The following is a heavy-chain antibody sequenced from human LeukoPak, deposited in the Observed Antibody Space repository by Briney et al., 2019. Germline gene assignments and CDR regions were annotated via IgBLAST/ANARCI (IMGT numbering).Heavy chain of an antibody. D-gene: IGHD3-16*02. J-gene: IGHJ5*02. V-gene: IGHV4-59*01. Sequence: SETLSLTCTVSGGSISSYYWSWIRQPPGKGLEWIGYIYYSGGTNYNPSLKSRVTISVDTSKNQFSLKLSSVTAADTAVYYCARAGGDDYVWGSYRRMWFDPWGQGTLVTVSS. CDR2: IYYSGGT. CDR3: ARAGGDDYVWGSYRRMWFDP. CDR1: GGSISSYY.